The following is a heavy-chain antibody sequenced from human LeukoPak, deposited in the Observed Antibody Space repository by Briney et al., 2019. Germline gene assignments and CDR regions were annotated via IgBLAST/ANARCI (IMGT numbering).Heavy chain of an antibody. V-gene: IGHV4-39*01. J-gene: IGHJ4*02. CDR3: ARRVYRGVYFDY. CDR2: IYYSGST. CDR1: GGSISSSSYY. Sequence: SETLSLTCTVSGGSISSSSYYWGWIRQPPGKGLEWIGSIYYSGSTNYNPSLKSRVTISVDTSKNQFSLKLSSVTAADTAVYYCARRVYRGVYFDYWGQGTLVTVSS. D-gene: IGHD3-10*01.